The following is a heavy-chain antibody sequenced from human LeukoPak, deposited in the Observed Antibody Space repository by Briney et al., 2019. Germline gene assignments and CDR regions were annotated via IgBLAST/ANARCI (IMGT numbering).Heavy chain of an antibody. J-gene: IGHJ4*02. Sequence: SETLSLTCTVSGGSISSSSYYWGWIRQPPGKGLEWIGSIYYSGSTYYNPSLKSRVTISVDTSKNQFSLKLSSVTAADTAVYYCACHVYYYDNSASSFYFDYWGQGTLVTVSS. CDR2: IYYSGST. D-gene: IGHD3-22*01. CDR3: ACHVYYYDNSASSFYFDY. CDR1: GGSISSSSYY. V-gene: IGHV4-39*07.